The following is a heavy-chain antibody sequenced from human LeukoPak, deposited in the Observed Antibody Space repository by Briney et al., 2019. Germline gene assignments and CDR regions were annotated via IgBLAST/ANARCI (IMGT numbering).Heavy chain of an antibody. J-gene: IGHJ6*03. D-gene: IGHD4-11*01. V-gene: IGHV4-61*02. CDR1: GASISSGRYF. CDR3: ARGYSNYHSYYYMDV. CDR2: IYASGTT. Sequence: PSETLSLTCTVSGASISSGRYFWSWIRQSAGKGLEWIGRIYASGTTNDNPSLNSRVTISVDTSKNQFSLKLNSVTAAYTAVYYCARGYSNYHSYYYMDVWGKGTTVTVSS.